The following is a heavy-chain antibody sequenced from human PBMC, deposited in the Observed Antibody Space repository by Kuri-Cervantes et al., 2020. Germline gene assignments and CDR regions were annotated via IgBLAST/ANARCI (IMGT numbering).Heavy chain of an antibody. CDR2: IYSGGST. CDR3: ARSQTAATTHIDY. Sequence: PETLSLTCTVSGRSISPDYCSWIRQFAGKRLEWIGRIYSGGSTNYNPSLESRVAISVEKSKSQLSLTLTYVTAADTAVYFCARSQTAATTHIDYWGQGILVTVSS. D-gene: IGHD2-21*02. CDR1: GRSISPDY. V-gene: IGHV4-4*07. J-gene: IGHJ4*02.